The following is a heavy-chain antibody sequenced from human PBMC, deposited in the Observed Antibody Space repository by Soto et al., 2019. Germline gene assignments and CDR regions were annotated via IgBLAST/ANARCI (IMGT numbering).Heavy chain of an antibody. CDR3: AGDHSRSWYVGYFQH. Sequence: WGRQTQEQGLEWMGIINPSGGSTSYAQKFQGWVTMTRDTSISTAYMELSRLRSDDTAVYYCAGDHSRSWYVGYFQHWGRGCLVT. J-gene: IGHJ1*01. D-gene: IGHD6-13*01. CDR2: INPSGGST. V-gene: IGHV1-2*04.